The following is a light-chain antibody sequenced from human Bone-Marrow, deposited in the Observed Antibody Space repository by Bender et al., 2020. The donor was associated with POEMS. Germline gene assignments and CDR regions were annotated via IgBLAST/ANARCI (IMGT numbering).Light chain of an antibody. Sequence: QPALTQPASVSGPPGQSIAISCSGTSSDSGVYKYVSWYQHRPGKAPKLIIYEISNRPSGVSNRFSGSKSGNTASLTISGLQAEDEADYYCCSYTTTTTLSFGAGTRLTVL. CDR1: SSDSGVYKY. J-gene: IGLJ2*01. V-gene: IGLV2-14*01. CDR3: CSYTTTTTLS. CDR2: EIS.